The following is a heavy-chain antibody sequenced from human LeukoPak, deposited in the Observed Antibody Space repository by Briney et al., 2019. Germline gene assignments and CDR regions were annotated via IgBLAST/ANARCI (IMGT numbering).Heavy chain of an antibody. CDR1: GGSISSYY. V-gene: IGHV4-59*08. J-gene: IGHJ5*02. Sequence: PSETLSLTCTVSGGSISSYYWSWIRQPPGKGLEWIGYIYYTGSTNYNPSLKSRVTISVDTSKNQFSLKLSSVTAADTAVYYCARQGSGWANWFDPWGQGTLVTVSS. CDR2: IYYTGST. D-gene: IGHD6-19*01. CDR3: ARQGSGWANWFDP.